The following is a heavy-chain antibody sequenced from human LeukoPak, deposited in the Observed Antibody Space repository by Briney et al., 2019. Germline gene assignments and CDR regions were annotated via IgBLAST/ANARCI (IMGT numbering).Heavy chain of an antibody. CDR1: GFTFSSYG. Sequence: PGGSLRLSCAASGFTFSSYGMHWVRQAPGKGLEWVSLIWYDGSNKYYADSVKGRFTISRDDSKNTLYLQMNSLRAEDTAMYYCARGLPPVMKYYFDYWGQGTLVTVSS. J-gene: IGHJ4*02. D-gene: IGHD4-11*01. CDR2: IWYDGSNK. V-gene: IGHV3-33*01. CDR3: ARGLPPVMKYYFDY.